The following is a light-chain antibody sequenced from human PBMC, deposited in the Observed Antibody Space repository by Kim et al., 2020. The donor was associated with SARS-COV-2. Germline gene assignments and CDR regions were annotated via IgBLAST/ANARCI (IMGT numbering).Light chain of an antibody. CDR3: ATWDVSLNGWV. CDR1: SSNVGLHF. J-gene: IGLJ3*02. Sequence: ELTQPPSTSGTPGQRVTISCSGSSSNVGLHFVNWYQQLPVTAPKVFIYNDNQRPSGVPDRFSGSRSGTSASLAISGLQSEDEADYYCATWDVSLNGWVFGGGTQLTVL. CDR2: NDN. V-gene: IGLV1-44*01.